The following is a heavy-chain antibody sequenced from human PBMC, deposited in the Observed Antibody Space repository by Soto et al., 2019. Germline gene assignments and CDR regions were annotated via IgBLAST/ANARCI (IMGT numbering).Heavy chain of an antibody. V-gene: IGHV3-23*01. CDR3: AKAITMIVVVITYYFDY. CDR2: ISGSGGST. J-gene: IGHJ4*02. Sequence: GGSLRLSCAASGFTFSSYAMSWVRQAPGKGLEWVSAISGSGGSTYYADSVKGRFTISRDNSKNTLYLQMNSLRAEDTAVYYCAKAITMIVVVITYYFDYWGQGPLVTVSS. D-gene: IGHD3-22*01. CDR1: GFTFSSYA.